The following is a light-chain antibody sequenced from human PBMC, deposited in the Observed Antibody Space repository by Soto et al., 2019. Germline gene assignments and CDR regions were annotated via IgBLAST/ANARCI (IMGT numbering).Light chain of an antibody. CDR3: QQYGSSGT. V-gene: IGKV3-15*01. CDR1: QSVRIN. CDR2: GAS. Sequence: EIVMTQSPATLAVSPGERATLSCRASQSVRINVAWYQQKNGQAPRLLVYGASTRASGIPDRFSGSGSGTEFTHTISRLEPEDFAVYYCQQYGSSGTFGQGTKVDIK. J-gene: IGKJ1*01.